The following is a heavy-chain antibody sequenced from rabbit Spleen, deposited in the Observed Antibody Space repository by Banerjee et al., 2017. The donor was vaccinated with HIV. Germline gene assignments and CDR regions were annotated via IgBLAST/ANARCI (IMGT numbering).Heavy chain of an antibody. V-gene: IGHV1S7*01. CDR3: ARDGAGGSYFGL. Sequence: QLKESGGGLVQPGGSLKLSCKASGFTLSSYYMNWVRQAPGKGLEWIGYIDPLFGITYYANWVNGRFSISRENAQNTVFLQMTSLTAADTATYFCARDGAGGSYFGLWGQGTLVTVS. D-gene: IGHD8-1*01. CDR1: GFTLSSYY. CDR2: IDPLFGIT. J-gene: IGHJ6*01.